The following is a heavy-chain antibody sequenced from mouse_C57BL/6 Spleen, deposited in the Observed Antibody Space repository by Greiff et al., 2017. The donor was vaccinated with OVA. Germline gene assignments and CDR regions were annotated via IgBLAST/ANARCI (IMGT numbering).Heavy chain of an antibody. Sequence: VQLQESGAELVKPGASVKMSCKASGYTFTTYPIEWMKQNHGKSLEWIGNFHPYNDDTKYNEKLKGKATLTVEKSASTVYLELSRLTSDDSAVYYCARATTVVATGWWYFDVWGTGTTVTVSS. CDR2: FHPYNDDT. D-gene: IGHD1-1*01. CDR3: ARATTVVATGWWYFDV. CDR1: GYTFTTYP. J-gene: IGHJ1*03. V-gene: IGHV1-47*01.